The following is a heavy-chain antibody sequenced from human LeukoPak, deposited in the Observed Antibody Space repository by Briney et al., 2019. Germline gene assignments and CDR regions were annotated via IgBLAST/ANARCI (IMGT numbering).Heavy chain of an antibody. J-gene: IGHJ4*02. CDR1: GFTFSSYS. CDR3: ARVFYGDFGFDY. Sequence: GGSLRLSCAASGFTFSSYSMNWVRQVPGKGLEWVSYTSGSGTTIYYADSVKGRFTISRDNANNSLYLQMNSLRDEDTAAYYCARVFYGDFGFDYWGQGTLVTVSS. D-gene: IGHD4-17*01. CDR2: TSGSGTTI. V-gene: IGHV3-48*02.